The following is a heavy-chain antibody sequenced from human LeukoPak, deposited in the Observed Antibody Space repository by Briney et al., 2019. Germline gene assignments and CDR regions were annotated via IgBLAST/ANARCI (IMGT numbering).Heavy chain of an antibody. V-gene: IGHV4-59*08. J-gene: IGHJ6*04. CDR3: ARQGGYSSPFYI. Sequence: SETLSLTCPVSGGSILTYYWSWLRQPPGKGLEWIEYIYSSGSTNYNPSLRGRLTISVDTSRNQFSLRLSSVTAADTAVYYCARQGGYSSPFYIWGKGTTVAVSS. D-gene: IGHD6-6*01. CDR2: IYSSGST. CDR1: GGSILTYY.